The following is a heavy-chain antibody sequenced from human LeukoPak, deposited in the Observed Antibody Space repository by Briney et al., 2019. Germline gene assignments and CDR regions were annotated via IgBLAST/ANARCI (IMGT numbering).Heavy chain of an antibody. V-gene: IGHV1-2*02. D-gene: IGHD3-10*01. Sequence: ASVKVSCKASGYTFTGYYMHWVRQAPGQGLEWMGWINPNSGGTNYAQKFQGRVTMTRDTSISTAYMELSRLRSGDTAVYYCARDRRSRDWFDPWGQGTLVTASS. J-gene: IGHJ5*02. CDR3: ARDRRSRDWFDP. CDR2: INPNSGGT. CDR1: GYTFTGYY.